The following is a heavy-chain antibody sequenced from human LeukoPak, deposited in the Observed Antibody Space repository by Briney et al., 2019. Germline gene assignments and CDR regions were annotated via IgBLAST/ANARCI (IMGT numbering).Heavy chain of an antibody. CDR2: IYYSGST. CDR3: ASRER. D-gene: IGHD6-25*01. CDR1: GGSISSSSYY. V-gene: IGHV4-39*01. Sequence: SETLSLTCTVSGGSISSSSYYWGWIRQPPGKGLEWIGSIYYSGSTYYNPSLKSRVIISIDTSKNQFSLNLTSVTAADTGIYYCASRERWGQGTLVTVSS. J-gene: IGHJ1*01.